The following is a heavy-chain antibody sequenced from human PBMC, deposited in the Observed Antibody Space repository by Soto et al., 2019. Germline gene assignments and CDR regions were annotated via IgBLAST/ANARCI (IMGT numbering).Heavy chain of an antibody. Sequence: GASVKVSCKASGYSFSAHAMHWVRQAPGQRLEWMGWINPGNGNTKYSQKFQGRVAITRDTSASTAYMELSSLRSEDTAIYFCARDGARITVFGMIYYFDYWGQGTLVTVYS. CDR2: INPGNGNT. CDR3: ARDGARITVFGMIYYFDY. CDR1: GYSFSAHA. J-gene: IGHJ4*02. D-gene: IGHD3-3*01. V-gene: IGHV1-3*01.